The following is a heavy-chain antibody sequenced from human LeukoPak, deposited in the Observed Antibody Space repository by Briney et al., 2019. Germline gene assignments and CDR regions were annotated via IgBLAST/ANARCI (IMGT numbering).Heavy chain of an antibody. V-gene: IGHV4-39*01. CDR1: GGSISTSSYY. D-gene: IGHD6-6*01. Sequence: SETLSLTCTVSGGSISTSSYYWGWIRQPPGKGLEWMGRIYYSGSTYYNSSLKSRVTISVDTSKHQFSLKLSSVTAADTAVYYCARLGRLYSSSPGLIDYWGQGTLVTVSS. CDR2: IYYSGST. J-gene: IGHJ4*02. CDR3: ARLGRLYSSSPGLIDY.